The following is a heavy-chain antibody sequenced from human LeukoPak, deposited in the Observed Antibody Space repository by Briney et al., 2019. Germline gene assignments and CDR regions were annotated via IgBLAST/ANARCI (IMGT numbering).Heavy chain of an antibody. D-gene: IGHD5-18*01. V-gene: IGHV3-23*01. CDR1: GFTFSSYA. Sequence: GGSLRLSCAASGFTFSSYAMSWVRQAPGKGLEWVSAISGSGGSTYYADSVKGRFTISKDNSKNTLYLQMNSLRAEDTAVYYCAKSKDGYSYNDAFDIWGQGTMVTVSS. CDR2: ISGSGGST. CDR3: AKSKDGYSYNDAFDI. J-gene: IGHJ3*02.